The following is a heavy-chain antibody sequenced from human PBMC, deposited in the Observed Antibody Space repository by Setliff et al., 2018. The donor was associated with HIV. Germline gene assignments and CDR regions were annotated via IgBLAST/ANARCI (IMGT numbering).Heavy chain of an antibody. CDR2: IHYTGSN. CDR3: ARGGNSRAAWFDS. V-gene: IGHV4-31*02. J-gene: IGHJ5*01. CDR1: GGSITSGGHY. Sequence: TSETLSLTCSVSGGSITSGGHYWSWIRHLPGKGQEWIGYIHYTGSNFYNPSLTDRLTLSVDTSDNQFSLKLTSVTAADTAVYYCARGGNSRAAWFDSWGQGTLVTVSS. D-gene: IGHD5-12*01.